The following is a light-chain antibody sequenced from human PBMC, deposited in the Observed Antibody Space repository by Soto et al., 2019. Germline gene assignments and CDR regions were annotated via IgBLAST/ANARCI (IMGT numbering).Light chain of an antibody. V-gene: IGKV1-5*03. CDR3: QQYDTYPWT. CDR1: QSIENW. J-gene: IGKJ1*01. CDR2: KAS. Sequence: DIQMTQSPSTLSASVGDRVTITCRASQSIENWLAWYQHKPGKAPNLLIYKASTLQSGVSSRFSGSGSGTGFTLTISNLQPDDFATYYCQQYDTYPWTFGRGTKVEIK.